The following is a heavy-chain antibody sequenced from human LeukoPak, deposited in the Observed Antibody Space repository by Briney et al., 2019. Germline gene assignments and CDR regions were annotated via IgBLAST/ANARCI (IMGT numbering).Heavy chain of an antibody. CDR1: GFTFSDYY. J-gene: IGHJ5*02. CDR2: ISSSGSTI. V-gene: IGHV3-11*01. CDR3: AKDPLIAAAA. D-gene: IGHD6-13*01. Sequence: TGGSLRLSCAASGFTFSDYYMSWIRQAPGKGLEWVSYISSSGSTIYYADSVKGRFTISRDNAKNSLYLQMNYLRAEDTAVYYCAKDPLIAAAAWGQGTLVTVSS.